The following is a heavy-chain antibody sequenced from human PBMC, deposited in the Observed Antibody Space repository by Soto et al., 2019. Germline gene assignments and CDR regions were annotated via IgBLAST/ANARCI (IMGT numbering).Heavy chain of an antibody. CDR2: INPATGAA. CDR3: ARGGGVGVAGSAAFDM. V-gene: IGHV1-2*02. D-gene: IGHD3-3*01. J-gene: IGHJ3*02. CDR1: GYPVTAYY. Sequence: QLHLVQSGAVVKKPGASVTVSCSASGYPVTAYYMHWVRQAPGRGLEWMGGINPATGAAKYTQTFQGRVTMTRDTSTSTVFMELSVLTSEDPAVFYCARGGGVGVAGSAAFDMWGQGTLVTVSS.